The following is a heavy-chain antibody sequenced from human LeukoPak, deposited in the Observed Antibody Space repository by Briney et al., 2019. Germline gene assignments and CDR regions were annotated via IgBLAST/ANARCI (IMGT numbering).Heavy chain of an antibody. D-gene: IGHD3-22*01. CDR1: GFTFSSHG. CDR2: IWYDGSDE. J-gene: IGHJ4*02. Sequence: GGSLRLSCAASGFTFSSHGMHWVRQAPGKGLEWVSIIWYDGSDEYYADSVKGRFTISRGNSKNTLYLQMNSLRAEDTAVYYCARDGGYHSSGPFDYWGQGTLVTVSS. CDR3: ARDGGYHSSGPFDY. V-gene: IGHV3-33*01.